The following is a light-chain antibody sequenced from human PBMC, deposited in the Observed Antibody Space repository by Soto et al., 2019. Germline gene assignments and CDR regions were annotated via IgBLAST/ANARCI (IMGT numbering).Light chain of an antibody. J-gene: IGKJ5*01. CDR3: QQLKDYPIT. V-gene: IGKV1-16*01. CDR1: RDIKNY. CDR2: GVF. Sequence: DIQMPQSPSTLSASVGDRVTITCRASRDIKNYLAWFQQKPGTAPKPLVYGVFNLQRGVPSRFRGSRSGTDLSITISSLKPEDAETDECQQLKDYPITFGQGTRLEIK.